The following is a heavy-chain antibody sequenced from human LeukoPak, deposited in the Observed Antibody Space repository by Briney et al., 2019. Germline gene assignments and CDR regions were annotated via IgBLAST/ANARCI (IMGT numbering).Heavy chain of an antibody. V-gene: IGHV1-24*01. J-gene: IGHJ4*02. CDR1: GYTLTELS. CDR2: FDPEDGET. CDR3: ATWKAVGSSGYFDY. D-gene: IGHD3-22*01. Sequence: EASVKVSCKVSGYTLTELSMHWVRQAPGKGLEWMGGFDPEDGETIYAQKFQGRVTMTEDTSTDTAYMELSSLRSEDTAVYYCATWKAVGSSGYFDYWGQGTLVTVSS.